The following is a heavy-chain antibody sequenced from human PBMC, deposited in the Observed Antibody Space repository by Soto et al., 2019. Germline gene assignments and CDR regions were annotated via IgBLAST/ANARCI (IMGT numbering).Heavy chain of an antibody. CDR3: ARGGYYDSSGSRNYYYYGINV. CDR1: GYTFTSYG. Sequence: QAQLVQSGAEVKKPGASVKVSCKASGYTFTSYGINWVRQAPGQGLEWLGWISAYDGNTKYAQSVQGRGSMTTDTSTKTAYMELRSLRSDDTAMYYCARGGYYDSSGSRNYYYYGINVWGQGTTVSVSS. V-gene: IGHV1-18*04. CDR2: ISAYDGNT. J-gene: IGHJ6*02. D-gene: IGHD3-22*01.